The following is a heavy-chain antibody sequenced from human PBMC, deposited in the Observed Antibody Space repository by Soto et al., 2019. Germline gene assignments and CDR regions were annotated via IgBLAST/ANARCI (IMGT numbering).Heavy chain of an antibody. CDR3: AKDGDVAAAGYYFDY. J-gene: IGHJ4*02. D-gene: IGHD6-13*01. Sequence: QVQVVESGGGVVQPGRSLRLSCAASGFTFNTYGMHWVRQAPGKGLEWVAVLSYDGRNKYYVDSVKGRFTISRDNSQNTLYLQMNSLRGEDTAVYYCAKDGDVAAAGYYFDYWGQGTPVTVSS. V-gene: IGHV3-30*18. CDR1: GFTFNTYG. CDR2: LSYDGRNK.